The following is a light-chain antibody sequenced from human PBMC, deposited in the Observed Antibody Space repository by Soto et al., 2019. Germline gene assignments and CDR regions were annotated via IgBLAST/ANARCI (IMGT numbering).Light chain of an antibody. V-gene: IGLV2-14*03. CDR3: CSYTTTNWRI. CDR1: SSDVGRYNY. J-gene: IGLJ2*01. CDR2: DVS. Sequence: QSVLTQPASVSGSPGQSITISCTGTSSDVGRYNYVSWYQQYPGKAPKLMIYDVSNRPSGVSNRFSGSKSGNTASLTISGLQAEDEADYYCCSYTTTNWRIFCGGTKVTVL.